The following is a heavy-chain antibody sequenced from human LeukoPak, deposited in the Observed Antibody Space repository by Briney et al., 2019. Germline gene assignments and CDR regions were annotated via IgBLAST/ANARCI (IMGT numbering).Heavy chain of an antibody. CDR3: ARDLTAQAFDI. Sequence: SETLSLTCTVSGGSISSSSYYWGWIRQPPGNGLEWIGSIYYSGSTYYNPSLKSRVTISVDTSKNQFSLKLSSVTAADTAVYYCARDLTAQAFDIWGQGTMVTVSS. V-gene: IGHV4-39*02. D-gene: IGHD1-14*01. J-gene: IGHJ3*02. CDR2: IYYSGST. CDR1: GGSISSSSYY.